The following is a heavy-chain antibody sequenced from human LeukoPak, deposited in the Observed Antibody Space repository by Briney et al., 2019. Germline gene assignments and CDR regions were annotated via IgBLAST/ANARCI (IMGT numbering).Heavy chain of an antibody. CDR1: GYTLTELS. D-gene: IGHD6-6*01. J-gene: IGHJ4*02. Sequence: ASVKVSCKVSGYTLTELSMHWVRQAPGKGLEWMGGFDPEDGETIYAQKFQGRVTMTEDTSTDAAYMELSSLRSEDTAVYYCATELLSYSSSDYWGQGTLVTVSS. V-gene: IGHV1-24*01. CDR3: ATELLSYSSSDY. CDR2: FDPEDGET.